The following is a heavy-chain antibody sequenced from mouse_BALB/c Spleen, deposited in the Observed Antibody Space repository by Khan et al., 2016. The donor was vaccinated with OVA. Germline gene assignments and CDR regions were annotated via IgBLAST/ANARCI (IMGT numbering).Heavy chain of an antibody. Sequence: QMQLEESGPGLVAPSQSLSITCTVSGFSLTDYAVSWIRQPPGKGLEWLGVIWVSGSKYYNSVLKPRLSISKYNSKSQVFLKMNSLQTDDTAMYFCARDPPYYSMDYWGQGTSVTVSS. CDR3: ARDPPYYSMDY. CDR2: IWVSGSK. V-gene: IGHV2-6-5*01. CDR1: GFSLTDYA. J-gene: IGHJ4*01.